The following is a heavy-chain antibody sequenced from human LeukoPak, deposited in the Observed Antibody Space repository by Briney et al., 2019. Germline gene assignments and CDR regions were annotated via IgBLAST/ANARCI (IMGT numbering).Heavy chain of an antibody. CDR3: ARDGSSTSPQFDY. CDR2: IKEDGSEK. V-gene: IGHV3-7*01. CDR1: GFTFSSYW. D-gene: IGHD2-2*01. Sequence: GGALRLSCAASGFTFSSYWMSWVRQAPGKGLEWVANIKEDGSEKNYVDSVKGRFTVSRDNATNSLYLQMNSLRAEDTAVYYCARDGSSTSPQFDYWGQGTLVTVSS. J-gene: IGHJ4*02.